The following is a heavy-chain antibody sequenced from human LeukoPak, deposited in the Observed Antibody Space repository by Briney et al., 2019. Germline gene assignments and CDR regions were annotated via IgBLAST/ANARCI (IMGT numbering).Heavy chain of an antibody. J-gene: IGHJ4*02. V-gene: IGHV4-30-4*07. CDR1: GGSISSGGYS. Sequence: SETLSLTCAVSGGSISSGGYSWSWIRQPPRKGLEWIGYIYYSGSTYYNPSLKSRVTISVDTSKNQFSLKLSSVTAADTAVYYCARDDLAYGSGSYEWGQGTLVTVSS. CDR2: IYYSGST. D-gene: IGHD3-10*01. CDR3: ARDDLAYGSGSYE.